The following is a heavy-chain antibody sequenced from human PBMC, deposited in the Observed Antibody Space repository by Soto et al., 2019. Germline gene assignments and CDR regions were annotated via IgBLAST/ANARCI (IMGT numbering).Heavy chain of an antibody. Sequence: QITLKESGPTLVKPTQTLTLTCTFSGFSLSTSGVGVGWIRQPPGKALEWLAIIYWDDEKRYSPSLKTRLTVTKDTSKIQVGLTMTNVDPVDTATYYGAHSAYFHSGKQFDYWGQGTLVSVSS. V-gene: IGHV2-5*02. D-gene: IGHD3-10*01. CDR1: GFSLSTSGVG. CDR2: IYWDDEK. CDR3: AHSAYFHSGKQFDY. J-gene: IGHJ4*02.